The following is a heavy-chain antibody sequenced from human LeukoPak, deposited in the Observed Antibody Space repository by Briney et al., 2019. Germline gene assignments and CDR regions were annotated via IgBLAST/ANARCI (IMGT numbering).Heavy chain of an antibody. V-gene: IGHV1-69*13. Sequence: SVTVSFKASGGTFSIYAISWVRQAPGQGLEWMGGIIPIFGTANYAQKFQGRVTITADESTSTAYMELSSLRSEDTAVYYCARVMHDYGDYWGQGTLVTVSS. CDR2: IIPIFGTA. CDR3: ARVMHDYGDY. CDR1: GGTFSIYA. J-gene: IGHJ4*02.